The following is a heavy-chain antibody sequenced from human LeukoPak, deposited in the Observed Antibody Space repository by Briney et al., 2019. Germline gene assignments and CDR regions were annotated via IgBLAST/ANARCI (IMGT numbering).Heavy chain of an antibody. V-gene: IGHV4-59*01. CDR2: IYYSGST. CDR3: ARAWVVGINWFDP. Sequence: PSETLSLTCTVSGDSISSYYWSWIRQPPGKGLEWVGYIYYSGSTNYNPSLKSRVTISVDTSKNQFSLKLSSVTAADTAIYYCARAWVVGINWFDPWGQGTLVTVSS. D-gene: IGHD2-15*01. CDR1: GDSISSYY. J-gene: IGHJ5*02.